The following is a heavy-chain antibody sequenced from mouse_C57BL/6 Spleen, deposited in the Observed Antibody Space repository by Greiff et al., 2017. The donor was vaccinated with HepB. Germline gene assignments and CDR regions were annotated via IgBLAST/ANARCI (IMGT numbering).Heavy chain of an antibody. D-gene: IGHD2-4*01. CDR2: IDPSDSYT. J-gene: IGHJ3*01. CDR3: ARGGIYDYVAY. Sequence: QVQLQQPGAELVKPGASVKLSCKASGYTFTSYWMQWVKQRPGQGLEWIGEIDPSDSYTNYNQKFKGKATLTVDTSSSTAYMQLSSLTSEDSAVYYCARGGIYDYVAYWGQGTLVTVSA. V-gene: IGHV1-50*01. CDR1: GYTFTSYW.